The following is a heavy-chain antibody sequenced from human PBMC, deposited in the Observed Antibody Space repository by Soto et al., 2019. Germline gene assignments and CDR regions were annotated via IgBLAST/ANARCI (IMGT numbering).Heavy chain of an antibody. D-gene: IGHD2-2*02. CDR2: IYHSGST. CDR3: ASGLIVVVPAAIRTYYYYGMDV. CDR1: GGSISSGGYS. V-gene: IGHV4-30-2*01. J-gene: IGHJ6*02. Sequence: SETLSLTCAVSGGSISSGGYSWGWIRQPPGKGLECIGYIYHSGSTYYNPSLKSRVTISVDRSKNHFSLKLSSVTAADTAVYYCASGLIVVVPAAIRTYYYYGMDVWGQGTTVTVSS.